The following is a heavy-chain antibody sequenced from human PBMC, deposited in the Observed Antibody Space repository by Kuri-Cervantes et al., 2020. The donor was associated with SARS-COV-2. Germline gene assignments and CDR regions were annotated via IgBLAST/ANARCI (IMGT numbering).Heavy chain of an antibody. J-gene: IGHJ4*02. CDR2: IWYDGSNK. CDR3: VRARDIIVVPAAIANYFDY. Sequence: GESLKISCAASGFTFSSYGMHWVRQAPGKGLEWVAVIWYDGSNKYYADSVKGRFTISRDNSKNTLYLQMNSLRAEDTAVYYCVRARDIIVVPAAIANYFDYWGQGTLVTVSS. CDR1: GFTFSSYG. V-gene: IGHV3-33*01. D-gene: IGHD2-2*02.